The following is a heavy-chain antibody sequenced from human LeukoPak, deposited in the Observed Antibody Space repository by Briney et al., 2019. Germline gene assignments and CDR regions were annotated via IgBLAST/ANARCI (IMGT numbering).Heavy chain of an antibody. J-gene: IGHJ4*02. CDR3: ARGLSSWTVDY. Sequence: SETLSLTCAVYGGSFSGYYWSWIRQPPGKGLEWIGEINHSGSTNYNPSLKSRVTISVDTSKNQFSLNLSPVTAADTAVYYCARGLSSWTVDYWGQGTLVTASS. CDR1: GGSFSGYY. D-gene: IGHD6-13*01. V-gene: IGHV4-34*01. CDR2: INHSGST.